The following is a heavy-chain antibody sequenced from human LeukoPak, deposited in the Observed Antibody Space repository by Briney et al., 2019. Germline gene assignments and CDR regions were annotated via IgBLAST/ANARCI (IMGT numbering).Heavy chain of an antibody. CDR3: AKALGGYDFDY. CDR1: GFTFSSYA. CDR2: ISGSGGST. Sequence: GGSLRLSCAASGFTFSSYAMSWVRQAPGKGLEWVSAISGSGGSTYYADSVKGRLTISRDNSKNTLFLHMNSLRAEDTAVYYCAKALGGYDFDYWGQGTLVTVSS. D-gene: IGHD3-16*01. V-gene: IGHV3-23*01. J-gene: IGHJ4*02.